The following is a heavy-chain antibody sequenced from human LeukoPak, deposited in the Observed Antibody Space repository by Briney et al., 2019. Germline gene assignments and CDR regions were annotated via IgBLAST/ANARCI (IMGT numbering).Heavy chain of an antibody. CDR3: AKDPGASVSGFHMDV. Sequence: GGSLRLSCAASGFTFRNYGMHWVRQATGKGLEWVSFIWSDGNNRFYADSVNGRFTISRDNSKNMLYLQMDSLRPDDTALYYCAKDPGASVSGFHMDVWGRGTTVIVSS. CDR2: IWSDGNNR. V-gene: IGHV3-30*02. CDR1: GFTFRNYG. D-gene: IGHD2-8*02. J-gene: IGHJ6*03.